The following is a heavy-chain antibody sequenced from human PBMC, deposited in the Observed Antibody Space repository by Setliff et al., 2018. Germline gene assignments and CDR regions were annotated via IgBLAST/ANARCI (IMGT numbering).Heavy chain of an antibody. D-gene: IGHD6-13*01. CDR3: ARDGISWLNWLDP. V-gene: IGHV1-2*02. Sequence: GASVKVSCKASGCSFSDFYIHWVRQVPGRGPEWMGSINPKSGVTRYVQKFQGRVTITRDTSISTAYMELSSLRSDDTAVYYCARDGISWLNWLDPWGQGTPVTVSS. CDR2: INPKSGVT. J-gene: IGHJ5*02. CDR1: GCSFSDFY.